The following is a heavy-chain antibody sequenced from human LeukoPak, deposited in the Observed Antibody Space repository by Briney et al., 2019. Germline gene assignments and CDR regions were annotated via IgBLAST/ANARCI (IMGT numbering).Heavy chain of an antibody. D-gene: IGHD6-19*01. J-gene: IGHJ5*02. CDR2: ISAYNGNT. Sequence: ASVKVSCKASGYTFTSYGISWVRQAPGQGLEWMGWISAYNGNTNYAQKLQGRVTMTTDTSTSTAYMELRSLRSDDTAVYYCAFSKAEMSYSSGSIGGFDPWGQGTLVTVSS. CDR1: GYTFTSYG. V-gene: IGHV1-18*01. CDR3: AFSKAEMSYSSGSIGGFDP.